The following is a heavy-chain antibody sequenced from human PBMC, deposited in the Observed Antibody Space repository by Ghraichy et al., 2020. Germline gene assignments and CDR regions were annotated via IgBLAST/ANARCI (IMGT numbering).Heavy chain of an antibody. J-gene: IGHJ3*02. V-gene: IGHV4-34*01. Sequence: SQTLSLTCAVYGGSFSGYYWSWIRQPPGKGLEWIGEINHSGSTNYNPSLKSRVTISVDTSKNQFSLKLSSVTAADTAVYYCARGYSRGAFDIWGQGTMVTVS. CDR3: ARGYSRGAFDI. CDR2: INHSGST. CDR1: GGSFSGYY. D-gene: IGHD4-11*01.